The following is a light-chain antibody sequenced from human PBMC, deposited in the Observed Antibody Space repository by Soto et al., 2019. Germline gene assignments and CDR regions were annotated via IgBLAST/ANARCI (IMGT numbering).Light chain of an antibody. V-gene: IGLV3-21*04. CDR2: YDS. CDR1: NIGSLS. CDR3: QVWDSSGDVV. J-gene: IGLJ2*01. Sequence: SYELTQPPSVSVAPGKTARITCGENNIGSLSVHWYQQKPGQAPVLVIYYDSDRPSGIPERFSGSNSGNTATLTISRVEAGDEADYYCQVWDSSGDVVFGGGTQLTVL.